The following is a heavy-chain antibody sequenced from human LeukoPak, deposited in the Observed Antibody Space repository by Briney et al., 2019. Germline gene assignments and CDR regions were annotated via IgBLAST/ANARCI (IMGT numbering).Heavy chain of an antibody. CDR2: INSDGSTT. V-gene: IGHV3-74*01. CDR1: GFTSSSYW. D-gene: IGHD6-19*01. J-gene: IGHJ4*02. CDR3: ARVIYSGWEGELSD. Sequence: GSLRLSCAASGFTSSSYWMHWVRQAPGKGLVWVSRINSDGSTTSYADSVMGRFTISRDNAKNTLYLQMNSLRAEDAAVYYCARVIYSGWEGELSDWGQGTLVTVSS.